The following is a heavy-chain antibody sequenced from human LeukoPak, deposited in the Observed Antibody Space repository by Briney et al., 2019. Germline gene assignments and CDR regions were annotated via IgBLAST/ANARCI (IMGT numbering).Heavy chain of an antibody. V-gene: IGHV3-23*01. CDR2: ISGSGGST. CDR1: GFTFSSYA. D-gene: IGHD3-22*01. Sequence: QPGGSLRLPCAASGFTFSSYAMSWVRQAPGKGLEWVSAISGSGGSTYYADSVKGRFTISRDNSKNTLYLQMNSLRAEDTAVYYCAKADYDSSAHDYWGQGTLVTVSS. CDR3: AKADYDSSAHDY. J-gene: IGHJ4*02.